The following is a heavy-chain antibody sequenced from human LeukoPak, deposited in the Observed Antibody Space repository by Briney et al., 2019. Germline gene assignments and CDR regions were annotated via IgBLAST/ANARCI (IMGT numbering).Heavy chain of an antibody. CDR3: ARRNDILTGLNWFDP. Sequence: SETLSLTCTVSGGSISSSSYYWGWIRQPPGKGLEWIGSIYYSGSTYYNPSLKSRVTISVDTSKNQFSLKLSSVTAADTAVYYCARRNDILTGLNWFDPWGQGTLVTVSS. D-gene: IGHD3-9*01. CDR1: GGSISSSSYY. V-gene: IGHV4-39*01. J-gene: IGHJ5*02. CDR2: IYYSGST.